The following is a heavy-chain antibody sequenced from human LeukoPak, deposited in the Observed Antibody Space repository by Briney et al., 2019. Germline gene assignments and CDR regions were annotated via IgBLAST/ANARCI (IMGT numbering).Heavy chain of an antibody. CDR3: ARRRDFIDY. D-gene: IGHD3/OR15-3a*01. V-gene: IGHV3-11*01. J-gene: IGHJ4*02. CDR1: GFTISDYY. CDR2: SSSSGTTI. Sequence: GAFLRPCCAAAGFTISDYYMSWIRQAPGKGLEWVSYSSSSGTTIYYADSVKGRFAISRDNAKNSLYLQMNSLRAEDTAVYYCARRRDFIDYWGQGTLVTVSS.